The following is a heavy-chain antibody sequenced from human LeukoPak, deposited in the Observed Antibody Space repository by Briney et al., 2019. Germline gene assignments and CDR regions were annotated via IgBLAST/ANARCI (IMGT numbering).Heavy chain of an antibody. J-gene: IGHJ4*02. D-gene: IGHD6-19*01. CDR3: ARRLIGQWLVPN. Sequence: ASVKVSCKASGYTFTSYDINWVRQATGQGLEWMGWMNPNSGNTGYAQKFQGRVTMTRNTSISTAYMELSSLRSEDTAVYYCARRLIGQWLVPNWGQGPLVTVSS. V-gene: IGHV1-8*01. CDR1: GYTFTSYD. CDR2: MNPNSGNT.